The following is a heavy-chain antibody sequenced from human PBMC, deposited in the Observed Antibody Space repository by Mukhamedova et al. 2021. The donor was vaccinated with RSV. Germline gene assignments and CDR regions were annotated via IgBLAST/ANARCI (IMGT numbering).Heavy chain of an antibody. V-gene: IGHV3-11*06. Sequence: AEYMGGRFTISRDNAKNSLFLQLTSLRAEDTVVYYCARGPIYVWGWAYYYRGLDVWGQGTTVTVSS. D-gene: IGHD3-16*01. J-gene: IGHJ6*02. CDR3: ARGPIYVWGWAYYYRGLDV.